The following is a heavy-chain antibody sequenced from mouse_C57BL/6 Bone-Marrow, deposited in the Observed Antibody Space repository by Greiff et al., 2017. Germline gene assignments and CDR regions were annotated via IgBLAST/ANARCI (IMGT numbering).Heavy chain of an antibody. CDR3: ARCLYYGSSRSWGNY. CDR1: GYTFTSYW. D-gene: IGHD1-1*01. V-gene: IGHV1-55*01. CDR2: IYPGSGST. Sequence: QVQLQQPGAELVKPGASVKMSCKASGYTFTSYWITWVKQRPGQGLEWIGDIYPGSGSTNYNEKFKSKATLTVDTSSSTAYMQLSSLTSEDSAVYYCARCLYYGSSRSWGNYWGKGTTLTVSS. J-gene: IGHJ2*01.